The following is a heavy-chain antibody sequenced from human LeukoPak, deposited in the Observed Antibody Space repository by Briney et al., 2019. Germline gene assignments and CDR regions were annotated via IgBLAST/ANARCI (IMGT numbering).Heavy chain of an antibody. J-gene: IGHJ6*03. D-gene: IGHD2-15*01. CDR1: GYTFTDYY. V-gene: IGHV1-2*02. Sequence: ASVKVSCKASGYTFTDYYLHWVRQAPGQGLEWMGWINPNSGGTNYAQKFQGRVTMTRDTSISTAYMELSSLRSEDTAVYYCARGPSTVYCSGGSCYWNPVRHYYYYMDVWGKGTTVTVSS. CDR2: INPNSGGT. CDR3: ARGPSTVYCSGGSCYWNPVRHYYYYMDV.